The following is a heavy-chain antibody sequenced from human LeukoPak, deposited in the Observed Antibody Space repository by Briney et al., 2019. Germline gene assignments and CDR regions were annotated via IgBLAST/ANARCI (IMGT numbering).Heavy chain of an antibody. CDR3: AREPYYDFWSGNNGYFDY. CDR1: GGSFSGYY. V-gene: IGHV4-34*01. Sequence: SETLSLTCAVYGGSFSGYYWSWIRQPPGKGLEWIGEINHSGSTNYNPSLKSRVTISVDTSKNQFSLKLSSVTAADTAVYYCAREPYYDFWSGNNGYFDYWGQGTLVTVSS. CDR2: INHSGST. D-gene: IGHD3-3*01. J-gene: IGHJ4*02.